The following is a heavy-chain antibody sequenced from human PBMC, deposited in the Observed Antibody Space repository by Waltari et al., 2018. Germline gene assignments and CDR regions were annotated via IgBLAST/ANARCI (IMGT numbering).Heavy chain of an antibody. CDR2: IKQDGSEK. CDR3: ARDGDYGDYQASYYFDY. D-gene: IGHD4-17*01. V-gene: IGHV3-7*01. CDR1: GFAFSPYW. J-gene: IGHJ4*02. Sequence: EVQLVESGGGLVQPGGSLRLSGAASGFAFSPYWLNWVRQAPGKGLEWVANIKQDGSEKYYVDSVKGRFTISRDNAKNSLYLQMNSLRAEDTAVYYCARDGDYGDYQASYYFDYWGQGTLVTVSS.